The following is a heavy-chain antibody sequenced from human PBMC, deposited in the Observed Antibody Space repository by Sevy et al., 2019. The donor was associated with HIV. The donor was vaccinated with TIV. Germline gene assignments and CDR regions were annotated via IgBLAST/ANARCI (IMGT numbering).Heavy chain of an antibody. CDR1: GYIFSNYW. CDR3: VAANSWEDY. V-gene: IGHV3-74*03. CDR2: VNSDGGDT. D-gene: IGHD6-13*01. J-gene: IGHJ4*02. Sequence: GGSLRLSCEGSGYIFSNYWMHWVRQAPGKGLEWVSRVNSDGGDTAYADSVKGRFTISRDNAEKTMSLQMNSPRDEDTGLYYCVAANSWEDYWGQGTQVTVSS.